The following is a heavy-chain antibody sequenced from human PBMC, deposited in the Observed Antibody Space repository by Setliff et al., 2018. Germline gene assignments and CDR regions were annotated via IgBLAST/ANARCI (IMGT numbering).Heavy chain of an antibody. J-gene: IGHJ4*02. CDR3: ARAPAYVGNLMVVVTTEGYYFYS. D-gene: IGHD3-22*01. Sequence: ASVKVSCKASGYTFTSYDINWVRQATGQGLEWMGWMNPNSGNTGYAQKFHGRVTMTRNTSISTAYMELNSLRSEDTAVYFCARAPAYVGNLMVVVTTEGYYFYSWGQGTLVTVSS. V-gene: IGHV1-8*01. CDR2: MNPNSGNT. CDR1: GYTFTSYD.